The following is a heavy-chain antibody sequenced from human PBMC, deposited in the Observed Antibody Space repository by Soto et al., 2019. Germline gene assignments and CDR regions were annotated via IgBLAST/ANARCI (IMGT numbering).Heavy chain of an antibody. CDR3: ARAWDF. J-gene: IGHJ1*01. Sequence: KPSETLSLTCTVSGVSVSRDYQWIWIRQPPGKGLEWIGHISYSGSPYYHPSLRSRLSISVDTSKNQFSLKVKSVTAADTAVYYCARAWDFWGQGTLVTV. CDR2: ISYSGSP. CDR1: GVSVSRDYQ. V-gene: IGHV4-30-4*01. D-gene: IGHD1-26*01.